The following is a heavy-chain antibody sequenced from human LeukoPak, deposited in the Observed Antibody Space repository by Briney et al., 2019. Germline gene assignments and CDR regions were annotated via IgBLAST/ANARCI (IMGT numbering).Heavy chain of an antibody. V-gene: IGHV1-24*01. J-gene: IGHJ4*02. CDR2: FDPDEAET. Sequence: ASVKVSCKVSGYTVTELSIHWVRQAPGKGLEWMGGFDPDEAETVFAGKFQGRVTMAEDTSTNTAYMEVTSLRSEDTAVYYCATGQTTPVLVDTLHFWGQGTLVTVSS. CDR3: ATGQTTPVLVDTLHF. D-gene: IGHD4-17*01. CDR1: GYTVTELS.